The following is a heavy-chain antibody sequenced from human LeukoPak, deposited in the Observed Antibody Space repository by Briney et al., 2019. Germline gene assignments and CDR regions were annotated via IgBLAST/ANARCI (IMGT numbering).Heavy chain of an antibody. CDR1: GYTFTGHY. V-gene: IGHV1-2*02. CDR2: INPDSGGT. J-gene: IGHJ5*02. D-gene: IGHD6-13*01. Sequence: ASVKVSCKASGYTFTGHYMHWVRQAPGQGLEWMGWINPDSGGTDYAQKFQGRVTMTRDTSITTAYMELSRLTSDDTAVYFCARAPRIKAAGDDNWFDPWGQGTLVSVSS. CDR3: ARAPRIKAAGDDNWFDP.